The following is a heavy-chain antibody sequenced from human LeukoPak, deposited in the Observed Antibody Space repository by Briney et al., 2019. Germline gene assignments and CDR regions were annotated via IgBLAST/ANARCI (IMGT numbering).Heavy chain of an antibody. J-gene: IGHJ5*02. CDR2: INPRGDAT. CDR3: ARKWSSRDWFDP. CDR1: GYIFTTYS. D-gene: IGHD2-8*01. V-gene: IGHV1-46*01. Sequence: GASVKVSCKASGYIFTTYSIHWVRQAAGQGLEWMARINPRGDATIYAQKFEGRVTMTSDTSTTTVYMELSSLRSEDTGLYYCARKWSSRDWFDPWGQGTLVTVSS.